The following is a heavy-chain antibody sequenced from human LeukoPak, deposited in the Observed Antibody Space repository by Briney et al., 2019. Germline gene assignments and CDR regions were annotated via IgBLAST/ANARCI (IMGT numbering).Heavy chain of an antibody. V-gene: IGHV3-11*01. J-gene: IGHJ4*02. D-gene: IGHD6-19*01. CDR3: ALIAVAGQYYFDY. Sequence: GGSLRLSCAASGFTFSDYYMSWIRQAPGKGLEWVSYISSSGSTIYYADSVKGRFTISRDNSKNTLYLQMNSLRAEDTAVYYCALIAVAGQYYFDYWGQGTLVTVSS. CDR1: GFTFSDYY. CDR2: ISSSGSTI.